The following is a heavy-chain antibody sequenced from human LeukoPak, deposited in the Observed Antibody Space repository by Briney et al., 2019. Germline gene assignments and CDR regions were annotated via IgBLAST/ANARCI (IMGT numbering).Heavy chain of an antibody. V-gene: IGHV4-59*12. CDR1: GGSISSYY. J-gene: IGHJ6*02. D-gene: IGHD5-18*01. CDR2: IYYSGST. Sequence: PSETLSLTCTVSGGSISSYYWSWIRQPPGKGLEWIGYIYYSGSTNYNPSLKSRVTISVDTSKNQFSLKLSSVTAADTAVYYCARGQGRGYSYVRRYGMDVWGQGTTVTVSS. CDR3: ARGQGRGYSYVRRYGMDV.